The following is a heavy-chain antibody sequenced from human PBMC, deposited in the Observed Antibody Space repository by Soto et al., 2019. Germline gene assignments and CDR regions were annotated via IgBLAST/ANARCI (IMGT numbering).Heavy chain of an antibody. CDR1: GFTFSSYA. Sequence: GGSLRLSCAASGFTFSSYAMSWVRQAPGKGLEWVSAISGSGGSTYYADSVKGRFTISRDNSKNTLYLQMNSLRAEDTAAYYCAKDGRSSGWYQPHPYYYYYYYMDVWGKGTTVTVSS. V-gene: IGHV3-23*01. CDR3: AKDGRSSGWYQPHPYYYYYYYMDV. CDR2: ISGSGGST. J-gene: IGHJ6*03. D-gene: IGHD6-19*01.